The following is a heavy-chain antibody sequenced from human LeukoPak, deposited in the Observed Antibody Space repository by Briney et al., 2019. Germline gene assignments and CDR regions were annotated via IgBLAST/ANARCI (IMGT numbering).Heavy chain of an antibody. CDR3: ARGRVPQRRLLWFGELLSHRYYFDY. CDR2: IYTSGST. V-gene: IGHV4-61*02. Sequence: PSETLSLTCTVSGGSISSGSYYWSWIRQPAGKGLEWIGRIYTSGSTNYNPSLKSRVTISVDTSKNQFSLKLSSVTAADTAVYYCARGRVPQRRLLWFGELLSHRYYFDYWGQGTLVTVSS. J-gene: IGHJ4*02. CDR1: GGSISSGSYY. D-gene: IGHD3-10*01.